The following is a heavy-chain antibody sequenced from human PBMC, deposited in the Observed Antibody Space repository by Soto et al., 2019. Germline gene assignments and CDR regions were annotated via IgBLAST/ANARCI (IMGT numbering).Heavy chain of an antibody. V-gene: IGHV1-3*01. CDR3: AGAGYCSRTRCYFHYGMDV. D-gene: IGHD2-2*01. Sequence: ASVKVSCRASGYTFTSYARHWVRQAPGQRLEWMGWINAGNGNTKYSQKFQGRVTITRDTSASTAYMELSSLRSEDTAVYYCAGAGYCSRTRCYFHYGMDVWGQGTTVTVSS. CDR1: GYTFTSYA. CDR2: INAGNGNT. J-gene: IGHJ6*02.